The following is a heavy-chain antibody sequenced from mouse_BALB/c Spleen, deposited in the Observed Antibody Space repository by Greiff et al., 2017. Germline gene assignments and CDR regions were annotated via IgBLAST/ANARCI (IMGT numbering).Heavy chain of an antibody. CDR2: IDPETGGT. J-gene: IGHJ4*01. Sequence: QVQLKQSGAELVRPGASVTLSCKASGYTFTDYEMHWVKQTPVHGLEWIGAIDPETGGTAYNQKFKGKATLTADKSSSTAYMELRSLTSEDSAVYYCTRSFRLDYWGQGTSVTVSS. CDR3: TRSFRLDY. V-gene: IGHV1-15*01. CDR1: GYTFTDYE.